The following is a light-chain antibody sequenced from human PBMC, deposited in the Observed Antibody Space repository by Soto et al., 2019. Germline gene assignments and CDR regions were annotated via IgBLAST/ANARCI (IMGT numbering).Light chain of an antibody. J-gene: IGKJ1*01. V-gene: IGKV3-20*01. CDR3: HDYGCSSAT. CDR1: QSVSSSY. CDR2: GAS. Sequence: EIVLTQSPGTLSLSPGERATLSCRASQSVSSSYLAWYQQKPGQAPRLLIYGASSRATGIPDRFSGSGSGSDFSRTIIRLAIGDLAADDCHDYGCSSATFGRGTRVESK.